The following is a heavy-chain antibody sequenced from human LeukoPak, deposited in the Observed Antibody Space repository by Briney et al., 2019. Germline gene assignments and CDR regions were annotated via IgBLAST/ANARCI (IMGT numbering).Heavy chain of an antibody. J-gene: IGHJ4*02. Sequence: PSETLSLTCAVYGGPFSGYYWIWIRQPPGKGLEWIGEISHSGSTNYKPSLKSRVTISVDRSKNLISLKVTSVTAADTGVYYCATGGVIVNYIYWGQGTLVTVSS. CDR2: ISHSGST. CDR1: GGPFSGYY. D-gene: IGHD3-16*02. V-gene: IGHV4-34*01. CDR3: ATGGVIVNYIY.